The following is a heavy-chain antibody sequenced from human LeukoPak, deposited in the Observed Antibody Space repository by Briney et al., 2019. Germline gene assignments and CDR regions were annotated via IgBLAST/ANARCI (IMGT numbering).Heavy chain of an antibody. Sequence: GGSLRLSCAASRFTFSSYWMSWVRQAPGKGLEWVANIKQGGSEKYYVDSVKGRFTISRDNAKNSLYLQMNSLRAEDTAVYYCARVSGNYYRWFDSWGQGTLVTVSS. CDR2: IKQGGSEK. V-gene: IGHV3-7*03. J-gene: IGHJ5*01. CDR3: ARVSGNYYRWFDS. D-gene: IGHD1-26*01. CDR1: RFTFSSYW.